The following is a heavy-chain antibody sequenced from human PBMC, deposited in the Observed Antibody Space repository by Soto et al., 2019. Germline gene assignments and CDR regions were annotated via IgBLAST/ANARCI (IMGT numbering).Heavy chain of an antibody. V-gene: IGHV4-34*01. CDR1: GGSFSGYY. J-gene: IGHJ6*02. Sequence: PSETLSLTCAVYGGSFSGYYWSWIRQPPGKGLEWIGEINHSGSTNYNPSLKSRVTISVDTSKNQFSLKLSSVTAADTAVYYCASLPAANLYYYYYGMDVWGQGTTVTVSS. CDR2: INHSGST. D-gene: IGHD2-2*01. CDR3: ASLPAANLYYYYYGMDV.